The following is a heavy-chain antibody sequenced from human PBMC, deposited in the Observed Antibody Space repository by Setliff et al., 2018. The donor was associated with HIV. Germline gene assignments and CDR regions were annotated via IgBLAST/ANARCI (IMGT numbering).Heavy chain of an antibody. V-gene: IGHV1-8*02. Sequence: WASVKVSCKASGYTFTTYDINWVRQATGQGLEWMGWMNPNSGNTDQAQRFRDRVTMTTDTSTRTAYMELRSLRSDDTAVYYCARDPSRWVQPVTRITAFDIWGQGTMVTVSS. D-gene: IGHD5-18*01. CDR3: ARDPSRWVQPVTRITAFDI. CDR2: MNPNSGNT. J-gene: IGHJ3*02. CDR1: GYTFTTYD.